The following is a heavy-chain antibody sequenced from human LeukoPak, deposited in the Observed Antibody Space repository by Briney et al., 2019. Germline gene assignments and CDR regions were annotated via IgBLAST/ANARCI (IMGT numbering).Heavy chain of an antibody. CDR1: GFTFSSYE. Sequence: GGSLRLSCAASGFTFSSYEMNWVRQAPGKGLEWVSYISSSGSTIYYADSVKGRFTISRDNAKNSLYLQMNSQRAEDTAVYYCARDRLYSGSYDAFDIWGQGTIVTVSS. J-gene: IGHJ3*02. CDR3: ARDRLYSGSYDAFDI. V-gene: IGHV3-48*03. CDR2: ISSSGSTI. D-gene: IGHD1-26*01.